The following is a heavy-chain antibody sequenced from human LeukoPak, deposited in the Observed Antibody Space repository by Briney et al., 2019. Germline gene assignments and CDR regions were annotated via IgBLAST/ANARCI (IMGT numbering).Heavy chain of an antibody. CDR1: GFTFSSYA. Sequence: GGSLRLSCAASGFTFSSYAMSWVRQAPGKGLEWVSAISGSGGSTYYADSVKGRFTISRDNSKNTLYLQMNSLRAEDTAVYYCAKRVDDFWSGHKNPAQRPDYWGQGTLVTVSS. V-gene: IGHV3-23*01. J-gene: IGHJ4*02. D-gene: IGHD3-3*01. CDR2: ISGSGGST. CDR3: AKRVDDFWSGHKNPAQRPDY.